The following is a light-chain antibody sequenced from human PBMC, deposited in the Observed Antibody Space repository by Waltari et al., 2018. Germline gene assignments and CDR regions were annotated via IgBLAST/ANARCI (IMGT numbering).Light chain of an antibody. Sequence: IKMTQSPSSVSASVGDRVTITCRATDDVSSALAWYQQKPGQAPKLLIYGVSRLQSEAPSRFSGSGSGTNFILTINNLQPEDLATYYCQQGNTFPPTFGQGTRVYI. J-gene: IGKJ1*01. V-gene: IGKV1-12*01. CDR3: QQGNTFPPT. CDR2: GVS. CDR1: DDVSSA.